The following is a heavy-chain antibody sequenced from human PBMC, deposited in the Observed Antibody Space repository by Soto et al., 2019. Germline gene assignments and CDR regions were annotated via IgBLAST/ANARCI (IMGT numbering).Heavy chain of an antibody. J-gene: IGHJ5*02. CDR1: GFTVSSNY. CDR2: IYSGGST. CDR3: AAYYYGSGSPRWFGGWFDP. D-gene: IGHD3-10*01. V-gene: IGHV3-66*01. Sequence: GGSLRLSCAASGFTVSSNYMSWVRQAPGKGLEWVSVIYSGGSTYYADSVKGRFTISRDNSKNTLYLQMNSLRAEDTAVYYCAAYYYGSGSPRWFGGWFDPWGQGTLVTVSS.